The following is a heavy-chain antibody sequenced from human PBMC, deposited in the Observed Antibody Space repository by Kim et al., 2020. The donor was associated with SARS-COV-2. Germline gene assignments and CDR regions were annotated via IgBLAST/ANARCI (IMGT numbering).Heavy chain of an antibody. V-gene: IGHV3-13*01. CDR3: ARALLYYDILTGSSGYYYG. Sequence: GGSLRLSCAASGFTFSSYDMHWVRQVTGNGLEWVSAIGIAGDTYYPGSVKGRFTISRENAKNSLYLQMNSLRAGDTAVYYCARALLYYDILTGSSGYYYG. J-gene: IGHJ6*01. CDR1: GFTFSSYD. D-gene: IGHD3-9*01. CDR2: IGIAGDT.